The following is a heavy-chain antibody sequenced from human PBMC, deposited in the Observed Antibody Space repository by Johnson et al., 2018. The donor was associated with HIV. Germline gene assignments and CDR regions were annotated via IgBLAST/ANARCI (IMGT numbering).Heavy chain of an antibody. D-gene: IGHD3-10*01. Sequence: VQLVESGGDLVQPGGSLRLSCVGSGFKFSTNWMHWVRQAPGKGLVWVSRINSDGSSTSYADSVKGRFTISRDNAKTTLYLQMDSLGAEDTAVYYCARVQLLADDVFNIWGQGTMVTVSS. V-gene: IGHV3-74*01. CDR2: INSDGSST. CDR1: GFKFSTNW. J-gene: IGHJ3*02. CDR3: ARVQLLADDVFNI.